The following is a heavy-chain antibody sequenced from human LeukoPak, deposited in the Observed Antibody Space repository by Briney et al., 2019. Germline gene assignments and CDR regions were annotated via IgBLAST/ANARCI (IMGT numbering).Heavy chain of an antibody. CDR1: GGSFSGYY. V-gene: IGHV4-34*01. CDR2: INHSGST. Sequence: RASETLSLTCAVYGGSFSGYYWSWIRQPPGKGLEWIGEINHSGSTNYNPSLKSRVTISVDTSKNQFSLKLSSVTAADTAVYYCARLLGSFDYWGQGTLVTVSS. D-gene: IGHD3-10*01. CDR3: ARLLGSFDY. J-gene: IGHJ4*02.